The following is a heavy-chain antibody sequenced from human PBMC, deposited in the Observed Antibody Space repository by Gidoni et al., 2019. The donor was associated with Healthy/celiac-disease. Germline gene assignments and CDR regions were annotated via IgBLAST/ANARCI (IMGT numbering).Heavy chain of an antibody. V-gene: IGHV1-3*01. D-gene: IGHD6-19*01. CDR3: ARDVQSLYFDY. J-gene: IGHJ4*02. CDR2: INAGNGNT. Sequence: QVQLVQSGAEVKKPGASVTVSCKASGYTFTSYAMHWVRQAPGQRLEWMGWINAGNGNTKYSQKFQGRVTITRDTSASTAYMELSSLRSEDTAVYYCARDVQSLYFDYWGQGTLVTVSS. CDR1: GYTFTSYA.